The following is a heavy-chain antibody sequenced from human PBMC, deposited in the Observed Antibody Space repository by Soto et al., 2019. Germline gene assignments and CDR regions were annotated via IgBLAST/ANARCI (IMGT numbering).Heavy chain of an antibody. CDR3: ARRRPIAVAGIFDY. D-gene: IGHD6-19*01. CDR2: INHSGST. J-gene: IGHJ4*02. CDR1: GGSFSGYY. Sequence: SETLSLTCAVYGGSFSGYYWSWIRQPPGKGLEWIGEINHSGSTNYNPSLKSRVTISVDTSKNQFSLKLSSVTAADTAVYYCARRRPIAVAGIFDYWGQGTMVTVS. V-gene: IGHV4-34*01.